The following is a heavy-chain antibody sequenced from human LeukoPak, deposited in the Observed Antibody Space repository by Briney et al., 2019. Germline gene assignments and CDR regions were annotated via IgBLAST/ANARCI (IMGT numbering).Heavy chain of an antibody. V-gene: IGHV1-2*02. CDR3: VRTILRVSGGCDDNDY. J-gene: IGHJ4*02. CDR2: INPNSGGT. CDR1: GYTFTGYY. D-gene: IGHD3-10*01. Sequence: ASVKVSCKASGYTFTGYYMHWVRQAPGQGLEWMGWINPNSGGTNYAQKFQGRVTMTRDMSVSTAYMELSTLTSDDTAIYYCVRTILRVSGGCDDNDYWGQGTLLTVSS.